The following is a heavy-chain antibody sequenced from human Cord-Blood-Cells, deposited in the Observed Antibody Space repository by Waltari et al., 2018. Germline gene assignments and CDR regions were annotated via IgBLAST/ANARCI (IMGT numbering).Heavy chain of an antibody. D-gene: IGHD2-15*01. CDR3: ARSYCSGGSCYSQH. J-gene: IGHJ1*01. CDR1: GGPSRSYA. V-gene: IGHV1-69*09. CDR2: IIPILGIA. Sequence: QVQLVQSGAEVKKPGSSVKVSCKASGGPSRSYAISWVRRVPGQGLEWMGRIIPILGIANYAQKFQGRVTITADKSTSTAYMELSSLRSEDTAVYYCARSYCSGGSCYSQHWGQGTLVTVSS.